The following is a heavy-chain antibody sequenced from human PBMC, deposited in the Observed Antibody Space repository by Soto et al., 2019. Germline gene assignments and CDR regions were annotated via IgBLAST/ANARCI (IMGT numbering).Heavy chain of an antibody. CDR3: ATDTIFGVAPGY. CDR2: FDPEDGET. CDR1: GYTLTELS. J-gene: IGHJ4*02. Sequence: ASVKVSCKVSGYTLTELSMHWVRQAPGKGLEWMGGFDPEDGETIYAQKFQGRVTMTEDTSTDTAYMELSSLRSEDTAVYYCATDTIFGVAPGYWGQGTLVTVSS. D-gene: IGHD3-3*01. V-gene: IGHV1-24*01.